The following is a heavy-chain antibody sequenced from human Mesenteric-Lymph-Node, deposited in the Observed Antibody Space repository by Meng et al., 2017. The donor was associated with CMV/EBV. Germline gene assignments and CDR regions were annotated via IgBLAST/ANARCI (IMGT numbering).Heavy chain of an antibody. Sequence: KGSGYSFTSYWIGWVRQMPGKGLEWMGIIYPGDSDTRYSPSFQGQVTISADKSISTAYLQWSSLKASDTAMYYCARFHSSSWYVDDYWGQGTLVTVSS. V-gene: IGHV5-51*01. CDR3: ARFHSSSWYVDDY. CDR2: IYPGDSDT. CDR1: GYSFTSYW. J-gene: IGHJ4*02. D-gene: IGHD6-13*01.